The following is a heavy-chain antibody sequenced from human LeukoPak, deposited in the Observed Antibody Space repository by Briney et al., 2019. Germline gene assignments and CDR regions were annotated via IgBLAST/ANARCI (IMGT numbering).Heavy chain of an antibody. J-gene: IGHJ5*01. CDR2: IKSQTGGGTT. CDR1: GFTFSDAW. Sequence: GGSLRLSCAASGFTFSDAWMSWVRQAPGKGLEWVGRIKSQTGGGTTDYAAPVKGRFSISRDDSNNTLYLQMNSLKTEDTAVYYCTRVGTTWFHSWGQGTLVTVSS. CDR3: TRVGTTWFHS. D-gene: IGHD1-26*01. V-gene: IGHV3-15*01.